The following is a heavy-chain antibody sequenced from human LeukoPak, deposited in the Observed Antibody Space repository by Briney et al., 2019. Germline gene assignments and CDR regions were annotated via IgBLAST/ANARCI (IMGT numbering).Heavy chain of an antibody. CDR3: ASIPSVGATTSSLV. D-gene: IGHD1-26*01. CDR2: ISSSSSYI. Sequence: KPRGSLRLSCAASGFTSSSYSMNWVRQAPGKGLEWVSSISSSSSYIYYADSVKGRFTISRDNAKNSLYLQMNSLRAEDTAVYYCASIPSVGATTSSLVWGQGTLVTVSS. V-gene: IGHV3-21*01. CDR1: GFTSSSYS. J-gene: IGHJ4*02.